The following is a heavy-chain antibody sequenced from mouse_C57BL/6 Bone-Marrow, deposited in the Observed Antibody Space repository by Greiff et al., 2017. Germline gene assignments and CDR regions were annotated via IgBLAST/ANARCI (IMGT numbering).Heavy chain of an antibody. CDR2: FYPRSGNT. J-gene: IGHJ1*03. D-gene: IGHD1-1*01. V-gene: IGHV1-81*01. CDR3: ARRGSSGVYWYFDV. CDR1: GYTFTSYG. Sequence: QVQLQQSGAELARPGASVKLSCKASGYTFTSYGISWVKQRTGQGLEWIGEFYPRSGNTYYNEKFKGKGTLTADKSSSTAYMELRSLTSEDSAVYFCARRGSSGVYWYFDVWGTGTTVTVSS.